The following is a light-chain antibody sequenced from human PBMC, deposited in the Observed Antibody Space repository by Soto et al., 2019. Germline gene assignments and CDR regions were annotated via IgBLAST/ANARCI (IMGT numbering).Light chain of an antibody. J-gene: IGKJ1*01. CDR3: QHYDNWPWT. CDR2: RAS. V-gene: IGKV3-15*01. Sequence: EIVMTQSPATLSVSPGESATLSCRASQSVTSDLAWYQQKPGQAPRLLIYRASTRATGIPARFSGSGSGTEFTLTISSLQSEDFAVYDCQHYDNWPWTFGQGTNLEIK. CDR1: QSVTSD.